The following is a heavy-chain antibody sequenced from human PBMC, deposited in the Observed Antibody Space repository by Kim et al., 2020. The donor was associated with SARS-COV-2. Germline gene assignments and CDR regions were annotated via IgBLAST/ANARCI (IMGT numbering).Heavy chain of an antibody. J-gene: IGHJ6*02. CDR1: GGSISSYY. V-gene: IGHV4-59*01. Sequence: SETLSLTCTVSGGSISSYYWSWIRQPPGKGLEWIGYIYYSGSTNYNPSLKSRVTISVDTSKNQFSLKLSSVTAADTAVYYCARVLGYYYDSSGYSLNAYYYYYDMDVWGQGTTVTVSS. D-gene: IGHD3-22*01. CDR3: ARVLGYYYDSSGYSLNAYYYYYDMDV. CDR2: IYYSGST.